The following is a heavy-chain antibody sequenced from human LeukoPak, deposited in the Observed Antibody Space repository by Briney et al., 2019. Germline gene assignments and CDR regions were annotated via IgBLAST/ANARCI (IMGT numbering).Heavy chain of an antibody. V-gene: IGHV3-30*03. CDR2: ISYDGSNK. J-gene: IGHJ6*02. CDR3: ARYDARYGMDV. Sequence: GGSLRLSCAASGFTFSSYGMHWVRQAPGKGLEWVAVISYDGSNKYYADSVNGRFTISRDNSKNTLYLQMNSLRAEDTAVYYCARYDARYGMDVWGQGTTVTVSS. CDR1: GFTFSSYG. D-gene: IGHD1-1*01.